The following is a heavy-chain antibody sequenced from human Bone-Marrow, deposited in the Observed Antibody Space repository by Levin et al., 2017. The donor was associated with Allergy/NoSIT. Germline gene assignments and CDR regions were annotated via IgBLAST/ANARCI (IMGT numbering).Heavy chain of an antibody. J-gene: IGHJ5*01. CDR3: GRRGSGFYLNWIDP. Sequence: SETLSLTCSVSGDFLTTSDWWTWVRQSPVKGLEWIGDIYHSGATTNYNPSLTTRVTMSIDKSKKELSLKLDSVTAADTAVYYCGRRGSGFYLNWIDPWGQGIQVTVSS. V-gene: IGHV4/OR15-8*02. CDR2: IYHSGATT. CDR1: GDFLTTSDW. D-gene: IGHD6-19*01.